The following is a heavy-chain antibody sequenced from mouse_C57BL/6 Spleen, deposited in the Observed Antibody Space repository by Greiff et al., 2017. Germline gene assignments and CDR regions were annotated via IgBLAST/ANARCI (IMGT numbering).Heavy chain of an antibody. V-gene: IGHV5-15*01. CDR3: ARPSGSSYRYFDY. D-gene: IGHD1-1*01. CDR1: GFTFSDYG. CDR2: ISNLAYSI. J-gene: IGHJ2*01. Sequence: EVMLVESGGGLVQPGGSLKLSCAASGFTFSDYGMAWVRQAPRKGPEWVAFISNLAYSIYYADTVTGRFTISRENAKNTLYLEMSSLRSEDTAMYYCARPSGSSYRYFDYWGQGTTLTVSS.